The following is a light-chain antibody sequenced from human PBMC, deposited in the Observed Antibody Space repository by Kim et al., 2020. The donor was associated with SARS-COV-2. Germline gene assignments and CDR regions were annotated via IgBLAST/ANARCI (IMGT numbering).Light chain of an antibody. J-gene: IGLJ3*02. V-gene: IGLV3-25*03. CDR2: KDS. CDR3: QSADSSGTFGV. Sequence: SPVQTARLTCAGDALPKQYAYWYRHKPGQAPVLVIYKDSERPSGIPERFSGSSSGTTVTLTISGVQAEDEADYCCQSADSSGTFGVFGGGTQLTVL. CDR1: ALPKQY.